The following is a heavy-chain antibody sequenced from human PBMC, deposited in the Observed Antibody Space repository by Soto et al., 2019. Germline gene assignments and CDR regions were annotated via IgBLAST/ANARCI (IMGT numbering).Heavy chain of an antibody. CDR1: GGSFSGYY. J-gene: IGHJ4*02. V-gene: IGHV4-34*01. Sequence: QVQLQQWGAGLLKPSETLSLTCAVYGGSFSGYYWSWIRQPPGKGLEWIGEINHSGSTNYNPSLKSRVTKSVEKSQNQFSLKLSSVPAADPAVYYCAGERGVLLWFGELQYFDYWGQGTLVTVSS. D-gene: IGHD3-10*01. CDR3: AGERGVLLWFGELQYFDY. CDR2: INHSGST.